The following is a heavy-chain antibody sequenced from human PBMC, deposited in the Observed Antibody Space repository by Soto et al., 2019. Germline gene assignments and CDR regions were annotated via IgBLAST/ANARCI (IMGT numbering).Heavy chain of an antibody. J-gene: IGHJ4*02. Sequence: QITLKESGPTLVKPTQTLTLTCNFSGFSLTTGGVGVGWVRQPPGGALEWLSLIYWDDDERYSPSLKTRLTVTKDPSRNQVDLIMTNMDPVDTATYFCAHSRNLITQDAQVGDFDYWGQVILVTVSS. CDR3: AHSRNLITQDAQVGDFDY. CDR1: GFSLTTGGVG. V-gene: IGHV2-5*02. D-gene: IGHD3-10*01. CDR2: IYWDDDE.